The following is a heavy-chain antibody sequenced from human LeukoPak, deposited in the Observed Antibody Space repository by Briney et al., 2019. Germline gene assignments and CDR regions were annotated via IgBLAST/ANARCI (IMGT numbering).Heavy chain of an antibody. CDR2: IYYSGST. Sequence: PSETLSLTCAVYGGSFSGYYWSWIRQPPGKGLEWIGYIYYSGSTNYNPSLKSRVTISVDTSKNQFSLKLSSVTAADTAVYYCARGEAVALYFDYWGQGTLVTVSS. D-gene: IGHD6-19*01. CDR1: GGSFSGYY. J-gene: IGHJ4*02. CDR3: ARGEAVALYFDY. V-gene: IGHV4-59*01.